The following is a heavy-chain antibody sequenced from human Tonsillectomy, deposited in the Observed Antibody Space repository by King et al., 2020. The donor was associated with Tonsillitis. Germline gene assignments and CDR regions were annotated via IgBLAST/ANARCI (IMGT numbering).Heavy chain of an antibody. CDR3: GRKIDSSGYYPEVYFDY. V-gene: IGHV1-8*01. J-gene: IGHJ4*02. D-gene: IGHD3-22*01. Sequence: VQLVESGAEVKKPGASVKVSCKASGYTFTSYDINWVRQATGQGLEWMGWMNPNSGNTGYAQKCQGIVTMTRNTSISTAYMELSSLRSEDTAVYYCGRKIDSSGYYPEVYFDYWGQGTLVTVSS. CDR2: MNPNSGNT. CDR1: GYTFTSYD.